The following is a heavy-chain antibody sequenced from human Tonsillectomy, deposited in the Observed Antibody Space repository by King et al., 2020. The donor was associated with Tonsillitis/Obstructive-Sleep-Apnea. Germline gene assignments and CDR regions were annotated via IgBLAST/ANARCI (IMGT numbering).Heavy chain of an antibody. V-gene: IGHV4-4*02. CDR3: ARGRVAGDRDGDY. CDR2: IYYSGIT. CDR1: GGSSSSTKL. D-gene: IGHD2-15*01. Sequence: QLQESGPGLVKPSGTLSLTCAVLGGSSSSTKLWSWVRHPPGKGLELIGVIYYSGITNCNPSLKSRVTTSLDKSKNQFSLRLSSVTAADTAVYYCARGRVAGDRDGDYWGQGSLVTVSS. J-gene: IGHJ4*02.